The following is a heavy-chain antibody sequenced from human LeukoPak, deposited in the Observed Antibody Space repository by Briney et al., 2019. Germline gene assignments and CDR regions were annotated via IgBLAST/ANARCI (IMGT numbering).Heavy chain of an antibody. V-gene: IGHV3-9*01. CDR3: AKSIGYGMYCSGTSCNFDY. J-gene: IGHJ4*02. Sequence: PGRSLRLSCAASGFTFDDYAIHWVRQAPGKGLEWVSGISWNSGSIVYADSVKGRFTISRDNAKNSLYLQMNSLRAEDTALYYCAKSIGYGMYCSGTSCNFDYWGQGTLVTVSS. CDR2: ISWNSGSI. CDR1: GFTFDDYA. D-gene: IGHD2-15*01.